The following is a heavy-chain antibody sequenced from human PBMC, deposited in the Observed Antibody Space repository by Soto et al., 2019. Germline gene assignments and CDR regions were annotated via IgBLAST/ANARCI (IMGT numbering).Heavy chain of an antibody. CDR1: GGTFSSYA. J-gene: IGHJ4*02. CDR3: ARDKDSGGTFDY. V-gene: IGHV1-69*13. CDR2: IIPIFGTA. D-gene: IGHD3-16*01. Sequence: SVKVSCKASGGTFSSYAISWVRQAPGQGLEWMGGIIPIFGTANYAQKFQGRVTITADESTSTAYMELSSLRSEDTAVYYCARDKDSGGTFDYWGQGTLVTVSS.